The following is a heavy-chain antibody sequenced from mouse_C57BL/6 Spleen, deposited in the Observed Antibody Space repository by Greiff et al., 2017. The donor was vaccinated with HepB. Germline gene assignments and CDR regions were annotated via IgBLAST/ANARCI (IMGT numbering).Heavy chain of an antibody. CDR1: GYAFTNYL. V-gene: IGHV1-54*01. J-gene: IGHJ4*01. CDR3: ARHGSSYGYAMDY. Sequence: QVQLQQSGAELVRPGTSVKVSCKASGYAFTNYLIEWVKQRPGQGLEWIGVLNPGSGGTNYNEKFKGKATLTADQSSSTAYMQLSSLTSEDSAVYFCARHGSSYGYAMDYWGQGTSGTVSS. CDR2: LNPGSGGT. D-gene: IGHD1-1*01.